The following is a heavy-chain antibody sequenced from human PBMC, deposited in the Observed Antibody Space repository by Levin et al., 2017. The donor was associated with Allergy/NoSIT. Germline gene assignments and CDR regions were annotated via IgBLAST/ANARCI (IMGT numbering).Heavy chain of an antibody. CDR3: AKDATAAAAGSNYFDY. CDR1: GFSLDDYA. CDR2: ISWNSGTI. D-gene: IGHD6-13*01. Sequence: SLKISCAASGFSLDDYAMHWVRQAPVKGLEWVSDISWNSGTINYADSVKGRFTISRDNAKNSLYLQMNNLRTEDTALYYCAKDATAAAAGSNYFDYWGQGTLVTVSS. V-gene: IGHV3-9*01. J-gene: IGHJ4*02.